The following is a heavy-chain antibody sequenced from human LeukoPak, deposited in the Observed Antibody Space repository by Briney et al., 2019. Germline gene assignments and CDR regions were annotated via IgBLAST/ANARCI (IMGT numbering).Heavy chain of an antibody. J-gene: IGHJ4*02. D-gene: IGHD6-19*01. CDR2: ISCYNGDT. Sequence: GASVKVSCKASGYTFNHHGISWVRQAPGQGLEWLGWISCYNGDTHYAQKFQGRVTMTTDTSTTTASMEPRSLRSDDTALYYCARDPTNASGRYAFFDYWGQGTLVTVSS. CDR3: ARDPTNASGRYAFFDY. V-gene: IGHV1-18*01. CDR1: GYTFNHHG.